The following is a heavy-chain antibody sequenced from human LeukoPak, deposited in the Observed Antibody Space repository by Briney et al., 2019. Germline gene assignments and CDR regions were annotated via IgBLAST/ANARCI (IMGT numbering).Heavy chain of an antibody. V-gene: IGHV3-21*01. CDR1: GFTFSSYS. D-gene: IGHD3-16*02. J-gene: IGHJ4*02. CDR3: ARRMITFGGVIVSPPDY. CDR2: ISSSSSYI. Sequence: PGGSLRLSCAASGFTFSSYSMNWVRQAPGKGLEWVSSISSSSSYIYYADLVKGRFTISRDNAKNSLYLQMNSLRAEDTAVYYCARRMITFGGVIVSPPDYWGQGTLVTVSS.